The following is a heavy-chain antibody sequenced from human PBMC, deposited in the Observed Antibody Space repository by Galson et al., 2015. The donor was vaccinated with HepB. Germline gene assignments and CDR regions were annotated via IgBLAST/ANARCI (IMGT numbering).Heavy chain of an antibody. J-gene: IGHJ4*02. CDR1: GYTFTING. CDR3: ARDRDYRFDY. V-gene: IGHV1-18*04. D-gene: IGHD4/OR15-4a*01. Sequence: SVKVSCKASGYTFTINGISWVRQAPGKGLEWMGWISANSGDTKYAQKLQGRVTMTRDTSTSTAYLELRSLRSDDTAGYYCARDRDYRFDYWGQGTLVTVSS. CDR2: ISANSGDT.